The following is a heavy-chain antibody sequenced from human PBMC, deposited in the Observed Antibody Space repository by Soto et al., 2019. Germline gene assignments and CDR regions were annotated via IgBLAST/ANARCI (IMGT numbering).Heavy chain of an antibody. V-gene: IGHV3-23*01. CDR3: AKQGEPGVWCMDI. J-gene: IGHJ3*02. CDR2: ISGSGGST. Sequence: EVQLLESGGGLVQPGGSLRLSCAASGFTFSSYAMSWVRQAPGKGLEWVSAISGSGGSTYYADSVKGRFTISRDNSKNTLYLQMNSLRAENTAVYYCAKQGEPGVWCMDIWGQGTMVTVSS. D-gene: IGHD2-8*02. CDR1: GFTFSSYA.